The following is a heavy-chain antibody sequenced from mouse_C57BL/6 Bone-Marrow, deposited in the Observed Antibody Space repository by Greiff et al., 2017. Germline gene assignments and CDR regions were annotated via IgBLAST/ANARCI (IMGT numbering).Heavy chain of an antibody. CDR3: AKGRSSWSYWYFDV. CDR1: GFSLTSYG. Sequence: VMLVESGPGLVQPSQSLSITCTVSGFSLTSYGVHWVRQSPGKGLEWLGVIWRGGSTDYNAAFMSRLSITKDNSKSQVFFKMNSLQADDTAIYYCAKGRSSWSYWYFDVWGTGTTVTVSS. J-gene: IGHJ1*03. V-gene: IGHV2-5*01. D-gene: IGHD1-1*01. CDR2: IWRGGST.